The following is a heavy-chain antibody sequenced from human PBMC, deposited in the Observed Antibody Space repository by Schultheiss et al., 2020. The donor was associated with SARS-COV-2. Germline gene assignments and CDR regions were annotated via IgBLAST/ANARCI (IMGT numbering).Heavy chain of an antibody. J-gene: IGHJ6*02. V-gene: IGHV4-34*01. D-gene: IGHD2-2*02. CDR2: INHSGST. CDR3: ARDYCSSTSWYKPRGHGMDV. Sequence: SQTLSLTCAVSGGSFYWIWIRQPPGKGLEWIGEINHSGSTNYNPSLKSRVTISVDTSKNQFSLRLSSVTAADTAVYYCARDYCSSTSWYKPRGHGMDVWGQGTTVTVSS. CDR1: GGSFY.